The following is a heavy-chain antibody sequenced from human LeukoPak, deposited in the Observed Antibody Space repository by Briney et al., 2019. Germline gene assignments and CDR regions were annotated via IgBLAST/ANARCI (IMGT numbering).Heavy chain of an antibody. Sequence: SETLSLTCTVSGGSISSSTYYGGWIRQPPGRGLEWIGIISYSGSTHYNPSLKRRVTISVDTSKHHLSLNLRSVTHADTAVYYCARVPSTSGWFDALDIWGQGTMVTVSS. D-gene: IGHD6-19*01. CDR2: ISYSGST. J-gene: IGHJ3*02. CDR3: ARVPSTSGWFDALDI. CDR1: GGSISSSTYY. V-gene: IGHV4-39*02.